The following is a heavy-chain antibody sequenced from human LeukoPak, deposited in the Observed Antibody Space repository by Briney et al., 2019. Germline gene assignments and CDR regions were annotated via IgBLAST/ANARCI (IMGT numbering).Heavy chain of an antibody. Sequence: GGSLRLSCAASGFTFSDYYMSWIRQAPGKGLEWVSYISSSGSTIYYADSVKGRFTISRDNAKNSLYLQMNSLRAEDTAVYYCARVKITMIVVKYFDYWGQGTLVTVSS. CDR2: ISSSGSTI. D-gene: IGHD3-22*01. J-gene: IGHJ4*02. CDR1: GFTFSDYY. CDR3: ARVKITMIVVKYFDY. V-gene: IGHV3-11*04.